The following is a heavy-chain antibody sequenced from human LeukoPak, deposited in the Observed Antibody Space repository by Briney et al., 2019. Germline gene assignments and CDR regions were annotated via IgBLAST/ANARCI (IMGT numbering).Heavy chain of an antibody. CDR2: LYTSGST. V-gene: IGHV4-4*07. CDR1: GGSISNDF. Sequence: PSETLSLTCTVSGGSISNDFLTWVRQPAGKALEWIGRLYTSGSTTYNPSLKSRATMSLDTSMTQFSLKLKSVTAADTAVYYCAGGGSPHIWGQGTMVTVSS. D-gene: IGHD1-26*01. CDR3: AGGGSPHI. J-gene: IGHJ3*02.